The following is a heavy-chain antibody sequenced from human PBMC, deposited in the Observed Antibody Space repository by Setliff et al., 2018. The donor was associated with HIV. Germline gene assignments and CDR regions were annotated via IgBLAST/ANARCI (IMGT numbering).Heavy chain of an antibody. CDR1: GNTFTTYA. Sequence: ASVKVSCKAFGNTFTTYAMHWVRQAPGQGLEWMGMLSPNGGATASAQKFQDRLTMTSDTSSSTVFMELTRLASEDTAVYYCAREGQWLAWGQGTLVTVSS. V-gene: IGHV1-46*01. D-gene: IGHD6-19*01. CDR3: AREGQWLA. J-gene: IGHJ5*02. CDR2: LSPNGGAT.